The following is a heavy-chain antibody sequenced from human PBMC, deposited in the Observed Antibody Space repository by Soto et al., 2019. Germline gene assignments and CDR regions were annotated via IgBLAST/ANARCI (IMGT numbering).Heavy chain of an antibody. CDR3: ARDQPNDSSGYYGNIDY. CDR1: GFTFSSYG. D-gene: IGHD3-22*01. CDR2: IWYDGSNK. Sequence: GGSLRLSCAASGFTFSSYGMHWVRQAPGKGLEWVAVIWYDGSNKYYADSVKGRFTISRDNSKNTLYLQMNSLRAEDTAVYYCARDQPNDSSGYYGNIDYWGQGTLVTVSS. J-gene: IGHJ4*02. V-gene: IGHV3-33*01.